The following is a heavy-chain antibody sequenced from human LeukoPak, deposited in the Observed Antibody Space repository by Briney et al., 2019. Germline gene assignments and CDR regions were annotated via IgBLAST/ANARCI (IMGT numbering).Heavy chain of an antibody. D-gene: IGHD5-18*01. CDR1: GGTFSSYA. J-gene: IGHJ4*02. Sequence: PVKVSCKASGGTFSSYAITWVRQAPGQGLEWMGRIIPTLEIANYAQKFQGRVTITADKSTSTAYMELSSLRPEDTAVYYCARVLSGSWLWFWGQGTLVTVSS. CDR3: ARVLSGSWLWF. V-gene: IGHV1-69*04. CDR2: IIPTLEIA.